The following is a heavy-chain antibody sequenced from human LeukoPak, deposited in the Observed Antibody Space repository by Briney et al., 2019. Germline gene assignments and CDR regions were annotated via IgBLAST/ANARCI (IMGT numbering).Heavy chain of an antibody. CDR2: IYHSGST. J-gene: IGHJ4*02. D-gene: IGHD6-19*01. CDR3: ARERYSSGFYFDY. CDR1: GGSISSSNW. V-gene: IGHV4-4*03. Sequence: KPPETLSLTCTVSGGSISSSNWWSWVRQPPGKGLEWIGEIYHSGSTNYNPSLKSRVTISVDKSKNQFSLKLSSVTAADTAVYYCARERYSSGFYFDYWGQGTLVTVSS.